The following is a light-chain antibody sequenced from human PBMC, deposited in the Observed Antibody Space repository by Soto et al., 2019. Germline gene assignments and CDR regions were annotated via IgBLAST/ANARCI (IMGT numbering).Light chain of an antibody. CDR2: EVT. CDR1: SSDVGRYNY. CDR3: SSYGGSNNVV. V-gene: IGLV2-8*01. Sequence: QSALTQPPSASGSPGQSVTISCTGTSSDVGRYNYVSWYQHHPGKAPKLMIFEVTKRTSEVPDRFSGSKSGNTASLTVSGLQAEDEADYYCSSYGGSNNVVFGGGTKVTVL. J-gene: IGLJ3*02.